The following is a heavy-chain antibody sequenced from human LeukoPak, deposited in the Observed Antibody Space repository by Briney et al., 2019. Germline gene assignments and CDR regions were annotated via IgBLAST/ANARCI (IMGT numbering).Heavy chain of an antibody. CDR2: VYYSGSA. CDR3: ARLQNLRYFDPLDY. J-gene: IGHJ4*02. D-gene: IGHD3-9*01. CDR1: GGSISSTTYY. V-gene: IGHV4-39*02. Sequence: PSETLSLTCTVSGGSISSTTYYWGWIRQSPGKGLEWIGSVYYSGSAYYNPSLKSRVTISVDTSKKHFSLKVNSVTAADTAVYYCARLQNLRYFDPLDYWGQGTLVTVSS.